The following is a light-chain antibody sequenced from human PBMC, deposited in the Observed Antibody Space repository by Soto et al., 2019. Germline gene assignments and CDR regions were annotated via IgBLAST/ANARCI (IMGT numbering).Light chain of an antibody. CDR1: EDIRND. J-gene: IGKJ4*01. CDR2: AAS. Sequence: DVQRTRSPSSLSASLGARATIPGRPSEDIRNDLGWYQQKPGKAPKGLIYAASNLQSGVPSRFSGRGAGTEFTLTISSLQPEDFVIYYCLQHNSYPLTVGGGTQGDIK. V-gene: IGKV1-17*01. CDR3: LQHNSYPLT.